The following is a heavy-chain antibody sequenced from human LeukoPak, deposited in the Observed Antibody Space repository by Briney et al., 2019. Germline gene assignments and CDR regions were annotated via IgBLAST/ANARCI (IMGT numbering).Heavy chain of an antibody. Sequence: PGGSLRLSCAASGFTFSSYAMSWVRQAPGKGLEWVSAISGSGGSTYYADSVKGRFTISRDNSKNTLYLQMNSLRAEDTAVYYCAKKRQCLVRSERSNAFEIWGQGTMVTVSS. CDR3: AKKRQCLVRSERSNAFEI. D-gene: IGHD6-19*01. J-gene: IGHJ3*02. CDR1: GFTFSSYA. V-gene: IGHV3-23*01. CDR2: ISGSGGST.